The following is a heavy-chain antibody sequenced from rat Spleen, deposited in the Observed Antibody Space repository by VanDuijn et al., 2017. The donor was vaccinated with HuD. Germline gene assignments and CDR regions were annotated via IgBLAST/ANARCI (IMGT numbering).Heavy chain of an antibody. V-gene: IGHV5S11*01. CDR1: GFTYSNYV. Sequence: EVQLVESGGGLVQPGRSLKLSCAASGFTYSNYVMAWVRQAPTKGLEWVASISTGGGNTYYRDSVKGRFTISRDNAKSTLYLQMNSLRSEETATYYCANAEFGVGWFAYWGQGTLVTVSS. D-gene: IGHD4-3*01. J-gene: IGHJ3*01. CDR2: ISTGGGNT. CDR3: ANAEFGVGWFAY.